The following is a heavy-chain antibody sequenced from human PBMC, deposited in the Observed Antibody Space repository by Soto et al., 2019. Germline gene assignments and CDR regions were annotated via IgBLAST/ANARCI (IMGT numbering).Heavy chain of an antibody. V-gene: IGHV4-59*01. Sequence: QVQLQESGPGLVKPSETLSLTCTVSGGSISSYYWSWIRQPPGKGLEWIGYIYYSGSTNYNPSLKRRVTISVHPSTHQFSRKLSAVTAADTAVYYCARGKPLSPRYFDYGGQGTLVTVSS. CDR1: GGSISSYY. CDR2: IYYSGST. CDR3: ARGKPLSPRYFDY. J-gene: IGHJ4*02.